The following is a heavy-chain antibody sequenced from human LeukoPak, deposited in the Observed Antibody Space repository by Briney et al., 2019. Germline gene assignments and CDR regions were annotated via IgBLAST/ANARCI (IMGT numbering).Heavy chain of an antibody. Sequence: SETLSLTCTVSGGSISSYYWSWIRQPPGKGLEWIGYIYYSGSTNYNSSLKSRVTISVDTSKYQFSLKLSSVTAADTAVYYCARTASGKLDYWGQGTLVAVSS. D-gene: IGHD4-23*01. CDR2: IYYSGST. CDR1: GGSISSYY. V-gene: IGHV4-59*01. J-gene: IGHJ4*02. CDR3: ARTASGKLDY.